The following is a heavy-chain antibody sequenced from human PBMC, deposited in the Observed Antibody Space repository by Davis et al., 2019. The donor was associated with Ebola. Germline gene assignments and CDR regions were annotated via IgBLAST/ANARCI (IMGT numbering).Heavy chain of an antibody. J-gene: IGHJ4*02. CDR2: IYYSGST. V-gene: IGHV4-59*01. Sequence: MPGGSLRLSCAVYGGSFSGYYWSWIRQPPGKGLEWIGYIYYSGSTNYNPSLKSRVTISVDTSKNQFSLKLSSVTAADTAVYYCARDSGDFWSGYPGDWGQGTLVTVSS. CDR1: GGSFSGYY. D-gene: IGHD3-3*01. CDR3: ARDSGDFWSGYPGD.